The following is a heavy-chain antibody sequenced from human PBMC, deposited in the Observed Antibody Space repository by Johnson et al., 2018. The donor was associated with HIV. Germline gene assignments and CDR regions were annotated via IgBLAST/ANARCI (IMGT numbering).Heavy chain of an antibody. Sequence: VQLVESGGGLVQPGGSLRLSCAASGFTVSSDYMTWVRQAPGKGLEWVSIIYSGGSTYYTRSVKGSFTISRDNSKNMLFLQINSLRVEDTAVYYCARVRVVAFDIWGQGTMVTVSS. D-gene: IGHD2-15*01. CDR2: IYSGGST. CDR1: GFTVSSDY. CDR3: ARVRVVAFDI. V-gene: IGHV3-66*01. J-gene: IGHJ3*02.